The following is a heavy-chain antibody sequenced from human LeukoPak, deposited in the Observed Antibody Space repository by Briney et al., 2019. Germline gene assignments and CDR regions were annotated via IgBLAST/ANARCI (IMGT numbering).Heavy chain of an antibody. CDR2: ISGSSTYI. J-gene: IGHJ4*02. CDR3: ARGSKWTSGVSDY. Sequence: PGGSLRLSCAASGFTFSTCNMNWVRQAPGKGLEWVSSISGSSTYIYYADSVKGRFTISRDNPKNSLYLQMNSLRAEDTAVYYCARGSKWTSGVSDYWGQGTLVTVSS. D-gene: IGHD1-26*01. V-gene: IGHV3-21*01. CDR1: GFTFSTCN.